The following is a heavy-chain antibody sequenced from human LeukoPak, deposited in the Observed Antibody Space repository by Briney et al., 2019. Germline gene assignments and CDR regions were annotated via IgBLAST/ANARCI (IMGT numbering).Heavy chain of an antibody. J-gene: IGHJ4*02. CDR2: ISAYNGNT. CDR1: GYTFTSYG. Sequence: ASVKVSCKASGYTFTSYGISWVRQAPGQGLEWMGWISAYNGNTNYAQKLQGRVTMTTDTSTSTAYMELRSLRSDDTAVYYCARVGITIFGVVTAFDYWGQGTLVTISS. CDR3: ARVGITIFGVVTAFDY. D-gene: IGHD3-3*01. V-gene: IGHV1-18*01.